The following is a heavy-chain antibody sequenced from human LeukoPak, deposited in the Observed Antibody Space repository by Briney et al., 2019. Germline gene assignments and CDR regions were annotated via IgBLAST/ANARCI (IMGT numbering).Heavy chain of an antibody. CDR1: GFTFSSYW. J-gene: IGHJ4*02. D-gene: IGHD4-17*01. CDR3: ARGAVTTMAFDY. Sequence: PGGSLRLSCAASGFTFSSYWMHWVRQAPGKGLVWVSRINSDGSSTSYADSVKGRFTISRDNAKNTLYLQMNSLRAEDTAVYYCARGAVTTMAFDYWGQGTLVTVSS. CDR2: INSDGSST. V-gene: IGHV3-74*01.